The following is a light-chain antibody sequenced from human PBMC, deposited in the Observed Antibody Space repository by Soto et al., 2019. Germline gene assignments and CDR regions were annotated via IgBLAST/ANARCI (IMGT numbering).Light chain of an antibody. J-gene: IGLJ3*02. CDR3: QSHDFGLRSWV. CDR1: SSNTGAGSD. V-gene: IGLV1-40*01. Sequence: QLVLTQPPSVSGAPGQRVTISCTGTSSNTGAGSDVHWYQQHPGTAPKYLIYSNSNRPSGVPDRFSGSNSGTAAALAISGLQAEDEADYFCQSHDFGLRSWVFGGGTKLTVL. CDR2: SNS.